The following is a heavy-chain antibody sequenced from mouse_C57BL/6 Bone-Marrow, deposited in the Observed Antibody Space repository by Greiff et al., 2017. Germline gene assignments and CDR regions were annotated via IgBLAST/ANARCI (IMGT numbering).Heavy chain of an antibody. Sequence: EVMLVESGGDLVKPGGSLKLSCAASGFTFSSYGMSWVRQTPDKRLEWVGTIRSGGSYTYYPDSVKGRFTISRDNAKNTLYLQMSSLKSEDTAMYYCARHDYYGSAFAYWGQGTLVTVSA. CDR3: ARHDYYGSAFAY. CDR1: GFTFSSYG. CDR2: IRSGGSYT. J-gene: IGHJ3*01. V-gene: IGHV5-6*01. D-gene: IGHD1-1*01.